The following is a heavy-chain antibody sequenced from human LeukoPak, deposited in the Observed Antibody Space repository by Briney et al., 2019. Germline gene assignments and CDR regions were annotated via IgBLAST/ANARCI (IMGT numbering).Heavy chain of an antibody. Sequence: SETLSHTCTVSGGSISSYYWSWIRQPAGKGLEWIGRIYTSGSTNYNPSLKSRVTMSVDTSKNQFSLKLSSVTAADTAVYYCAREEEGTNWTDVWWFDPWGQGTLVTVSS. V-gene: IGHV4-4*07. D-gene: IGHD1-20*01. CDR1: GGSISSYY. CDR2: IYTSGST. J-gene: IGHJ5*02. CDR3: AREEEGTNWTDVWWFDP.